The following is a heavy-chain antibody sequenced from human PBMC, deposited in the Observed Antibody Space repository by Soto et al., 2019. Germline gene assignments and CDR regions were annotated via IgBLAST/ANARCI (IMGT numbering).Heavy chain of an antibody. Sequence: PGGSLRLACAAAGFTFRTYGMHWVRQAPGKGLEWVAAISYDGSQKYYADSGKGRFTISRDSANSTVYLEMNSLSIQHAAVSYCSNEPPGGCHWFDNWGQGTLVTVSS. CDR3: SNEPPGGCHWFDN. V-gene: IGHV3-30*18. CDR1: GFTFRTYG. J-gene: IGHJ4*02. CDR2: ISYDGSQK. D-gene: IGHD6-19*01.